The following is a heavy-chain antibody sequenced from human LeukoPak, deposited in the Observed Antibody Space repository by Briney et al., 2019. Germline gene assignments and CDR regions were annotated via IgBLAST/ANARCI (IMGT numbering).Heavy chain of an antibody. CDR2: ISYDGSNK. CDR1: GFTFSSYG. Sequence: PGGSLRLSCSASGFTFSSYGMHWVRQAPGKGLEWVAVISYDGSNKYYADSVKGRFTISRDNSKNTLYLQMNSLRAEDTAVYYCAKDGAKYCSGGSCYAFDIWGQGTMVTVSS. V-gene: IGHV3-30*18. CDR3: AKDGAKYCSGGSCYAFDI. J-gene: IGHJ3*02. D-gene: IGHD2-15*01.